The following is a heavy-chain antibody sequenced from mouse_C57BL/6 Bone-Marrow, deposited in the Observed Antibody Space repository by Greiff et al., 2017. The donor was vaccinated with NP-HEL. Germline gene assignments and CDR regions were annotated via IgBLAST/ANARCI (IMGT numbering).Heavy chain of an antibody. Sequence: VKLVESGPGLVKPSQSLFLTCSITGFPITSGYYWIWIRQSPGKPLEWMGYITHSGETFYNPSLQSPISITRETSKNQFFLQLNSVTTEDTAMYYCAGDTDYYDYDGPWFAYWGQGTLVTVSA. CDR2: ITHSGET. V-gene: IGHV12-3*01. CDR1: GFPITSGYY. D-gene: IGHD2-4*01. CDR3: AGDTDYYDYDGPWFAY. J-gene: IGHJ3*01.